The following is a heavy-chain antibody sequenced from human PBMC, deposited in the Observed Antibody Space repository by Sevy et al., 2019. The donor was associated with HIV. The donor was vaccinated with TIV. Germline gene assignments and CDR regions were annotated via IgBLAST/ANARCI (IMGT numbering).Heavy chain of an antibody. CDR3: ARGATRVPYYFDY. CDR2: ISSSGSTI. D-gene: IGHD3-3*01. V-gene: IGHV3-11*01. Sequence: GGSLRLSCAASGFTFSDYYMSWIRQAPGKGLEWVSYISSSGSTIYYAGSVKGRFTISRDNAKNSLYLQMNSLRAEDTAVYYCARGATRVPYYFDYWGQGTLVTVSS. J-gene: IGHJ4*02. CDR1: GFTFSDYY.